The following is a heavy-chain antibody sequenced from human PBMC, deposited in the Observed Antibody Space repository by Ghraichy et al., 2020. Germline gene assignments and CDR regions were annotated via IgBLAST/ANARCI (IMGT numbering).Heavy chain of an antibody. Sequence: GGSLRLSCAASGFTFDDYTMHWVRQALGKGLEWVSLISWDGGSTYYADSVKGRFTISRDNSKNSLYLQMNSLRTEDTALYYCAKDMGRGIDTAIPIDAFDIWGQGTMVTVSS. V-gene: IGHV3-43*01. J-gene: IGHJ3*02. CDR3: AKDMGRGIDTAIPIDAFDI. D-gene: IGHD5-18*01. CDR1: GFTFDDYT. CDR2: ISWDGGST.